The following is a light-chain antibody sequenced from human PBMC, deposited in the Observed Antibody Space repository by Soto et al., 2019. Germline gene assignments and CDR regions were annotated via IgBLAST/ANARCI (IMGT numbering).Light chain of an antibody. J-gene: IGKJ1*01. CDR1: QSVSSNY. CDR3: QQYGISPPT. CDR2: GAS. Sequence: EIVLTQSPGTLSLSPGERATLSCRASQSVSSNYLAWYQRKPGQAPRLLIYGASSRAIDIPNRFSGSGSGTDSTLTITRREPEDLAVCYCQQYGISPPTFGQRTKVEI. V-gene: IGKV3-20*01.